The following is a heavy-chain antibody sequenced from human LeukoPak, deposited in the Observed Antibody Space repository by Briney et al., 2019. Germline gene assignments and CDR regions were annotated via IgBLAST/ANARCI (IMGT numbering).Heavy chain of an antibody. Sequence: SETLSLTCAVYGGSFSGYYWSWIRQPPGKGLEWIGEINHSGSTNYNPSLKSRVTISVDTSKNQFSLKLSSVTAADTAVYYCARGSPRYYYDSSGYYCHSWFDPWGQGTLVTVSS. J-gene: IGHJ5*02. CDR2: INHSGST. D-gene: IGHD3-22*01. CDR1: GGSFSGYY. V-gene: IGHV4-34*01. CDR3: ARGSPRYYYDSSGYYCHSWFDP.